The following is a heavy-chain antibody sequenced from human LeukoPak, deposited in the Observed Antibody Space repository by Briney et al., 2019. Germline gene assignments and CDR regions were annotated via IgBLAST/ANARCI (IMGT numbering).Heavy chain of an antibody. Sequence: GASVKVSCKASGYTFTSYDINWVRQATGQGLEWMGWMNPNSGNTGYAQKFQGRVTITRNTSISTAYMELSSLRSDDTAVYYCARVNGGSDPAFDYWGQGTLVTVSS. CDR1: GYTFTSYD. CDR2: MNPNSGNT. D-gene: IGHD1-26*01. J-gene: IGHJ4*02. V-gene: IGHV1-8*03. CDR3: ARVNGGSDPAFDY.